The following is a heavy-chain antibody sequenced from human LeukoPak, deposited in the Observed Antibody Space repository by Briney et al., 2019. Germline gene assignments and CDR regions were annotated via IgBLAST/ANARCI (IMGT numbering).Heavy chain of an antibody. CDR2: INSNGDT. Sequence: PSETLSLTCTVSGGSISSYHWFWIRQPAGKGLEWIGRINSNGDTVYNPSLKSRATMSLDMTNNQFSLKLSSVTAADTAVYYCARDRGLDGSDQLDSWGPGTLVTVSS. CDR1: GGSISSYH. J-gene: IGHJ5*01. V-gene: IGHV4-4*07. CDR3: ARDRGLDGSDQLDS. D-gene: IGHD3-10*01.